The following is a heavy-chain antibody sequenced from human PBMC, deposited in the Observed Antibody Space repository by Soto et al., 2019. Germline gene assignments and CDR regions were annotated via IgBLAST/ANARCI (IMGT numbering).Heavy chain of an antibody. CDR2: IIPILGIA. D-gene: IGHD3-10*01. CDR3: ATRSGSSAGRNDAFDI. CDR1: GGTFSSYT. J-gene: IGHJ3*02. Sequence: QVQLVQSGAEVKKPGSSVKVSCKASGGTFSSYTISWVRQAPGQGLEWMGRIIPILGIANYAQKFQGRVTITADKSTSTAYMELSSLRSEDTAVYYCATRSGSSAGRNDAFDIWGQGTMVTVSS. V-gene: IGHV1-69*02.